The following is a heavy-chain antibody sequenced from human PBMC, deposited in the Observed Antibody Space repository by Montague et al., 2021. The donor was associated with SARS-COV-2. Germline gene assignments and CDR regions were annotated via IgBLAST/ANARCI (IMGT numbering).Heavy chain of an antibody. J-gene: IGHJ6*04. CDR3: ARDTAYYDILTGYFPRDPYYYYYYGMDV. V-gene: IGHV3-30-3*01. D-gene: IGHD3-9*01. Sequence: SLRLSCAASGFTFSSYAMHWVRQAPGKGLEWVAVISYDGSNKYYADSVKGRFTISRDNSKNTLYLQMNSLRAEDTAVYYCARDTAYYDILTGYFPRDPYYYYYYGMDVWGKGTTVTVSS. CDR1: GFTFSSYA. CDR2: ISYDGSNK.